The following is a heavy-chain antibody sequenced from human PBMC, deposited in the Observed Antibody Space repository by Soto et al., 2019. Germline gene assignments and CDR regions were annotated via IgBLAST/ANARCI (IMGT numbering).Heavy chain of an antibody. D-gene: IGHD6-25*01. CDR3: ARGGYRWFDP. Sequence: QVQLQQWGAGLLKPSETLSLTCAVYGGSFSGYYWSWIRQPPGKGLEWIGEINHSGSTNYNPSLKRRVTISVDTSKNQFSLKLSSVTAADTAVYYCARGGYRWFDPWGQGTLVTVSS. CDR2: INHSGST. CDR1: GGSFSGYY. V-gene: IGHV4-34*01. J-gene: IGHJ5*02.